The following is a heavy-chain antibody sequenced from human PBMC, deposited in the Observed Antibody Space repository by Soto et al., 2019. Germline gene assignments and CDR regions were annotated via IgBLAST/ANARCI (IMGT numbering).Heavy chain of an antibody. D-gene: IGHD3-10*01. CDR3: AKGGDYYGSGTLGPFDY. CDR2: ISYDGSNK. V-gene: IGHV3-30*18. CDR1: GFTFSSYG. J-gene: IGHJ4*02. Sequence: GGSLRLSCAASGFTFSSYGMHWVRQAPGKGLEWVAVISYDGSNKYYADSVKGRFTISRDNSKNTLYLQMNSLRAEDTAVYYCAKGGDYYGSGTLGPFDYWGQGTLVTVS.